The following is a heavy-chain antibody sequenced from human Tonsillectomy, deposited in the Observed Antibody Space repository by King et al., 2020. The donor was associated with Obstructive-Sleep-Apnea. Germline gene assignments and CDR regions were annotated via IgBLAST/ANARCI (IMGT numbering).Heavy chain of an antibody. D-gene: IGHD2-21*02. J-gene: IGHJ6*02. CDR3: AGDVKAQCGGDCYSPRRYYYGMDV. CDR1: GFTFSSYS. V-gene: IGHV3-21*01. CDR2: ISSSSNYI. Sequence: VQLVESGGGLVKPGGSLRLSCAASGFTFSSYSMNWVRQAPGKGLEWVSSISSSSNYIYYADSVNGRFTISRDNAKNSLYLQMNSLRAEDTAVYYCAGDVKAQCGGDCYSPRRYYYGMDVWGQGTPVTVSS.